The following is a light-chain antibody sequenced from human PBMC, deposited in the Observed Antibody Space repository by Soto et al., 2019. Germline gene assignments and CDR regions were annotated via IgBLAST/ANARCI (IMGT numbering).Light chain of an antibody. CDR3: QQYNNWPPV. J-gene: IGKJ1*01. Sequence: EIVMRQSPATLSVSPGERATLSCRASQSVSSNLAWYQQKPGQAPRLLIYGTSSRATGIPDRFSGSGSGTDFTLTISRLEPEDFAVFYCQQYNNWPPVFGQGTKVDI. V-gene: IGKV3D-15*01. CDR2: GTS. CDR1: QSVSSN.